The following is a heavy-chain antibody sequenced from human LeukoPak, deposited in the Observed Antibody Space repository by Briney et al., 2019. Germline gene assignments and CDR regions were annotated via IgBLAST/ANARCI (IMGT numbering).Heavy chain of an antibody. D-gene: IGHD6-13*01. CDR1: GGSISSSSYY. V-gene: IGHV4-39*01. CDR2: IYYSGST. Sequence: PAETLSLTCTVSGGSISSSSYYWGWIRQPPEKGLEWIGSIYYSGSTYYNPSLKSRVTISVDTSKNQFSLKLSSVTAADTAVYYCARIKSGYSSSWYPFDPWGQGTLVTVSS. CDR3: ARIKSGYSSSWYPFDP. J-gene: IGHJ5*02.